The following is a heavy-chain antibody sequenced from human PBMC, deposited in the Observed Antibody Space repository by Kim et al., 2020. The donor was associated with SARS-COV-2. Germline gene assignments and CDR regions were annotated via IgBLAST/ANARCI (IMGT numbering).Heavy chain of an antibody. V-gene: IGHV3-48*02. Sequence: GGSLRLSCVASRFTLSTYYMNWVRQTPAKGLEWVSYIDSTSSHMYYADSVKGRFTISRDNAKNSLYLQMNSLRDEDTGVYYCARDFWSNSRWWGQGTLVTVSS. D-gene: IGHD6-19*01. CDR1: RFTLSTYY. CDR3: ARDFWSNSRW. CDR2: IDSTSSHM. J-gene: IGHJ4*02.